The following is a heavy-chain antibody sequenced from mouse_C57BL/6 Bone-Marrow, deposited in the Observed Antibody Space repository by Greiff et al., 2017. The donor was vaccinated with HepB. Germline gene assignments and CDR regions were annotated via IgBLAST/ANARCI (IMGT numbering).Heavy chain of an antibody. Sequence: VQLKQPGAELVKPGASVKLSCKASGYTFTSYWMQWVKQRPGQGLEWIGEIDPSDSYTNYNQKFKGKATLTVDTSSSTAYMQLSSLTSEDSAVYYWARDYGSSYEDYFDYWGQGTTLTVSA. CDR3: ARDYGSSYEDYFDY. D-gene: IGHD1-1*01. CDR1: GYTFTSYW. V-gene: IGHV1-50*01. J-gene: IGHJ2*01. CDR2: IDPSDSYT.